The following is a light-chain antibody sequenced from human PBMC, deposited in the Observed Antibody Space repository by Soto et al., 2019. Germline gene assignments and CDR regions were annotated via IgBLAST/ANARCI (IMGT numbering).Light chain of an antibody. CDR1: QSVANN. J-gene: IGKJ1*01. V-gene: IGKV3-15*01. CDR3: QQHNNWPPWT. Sequence: EIVLTQSPATLSVSPGDIASLSCRASQSVANNVAWYQQRPGQAPRLLIYRASTRATGIPARFSGSGYGREFILTISSLQAEDVAVYHCQQHNNWPPWTFGQGTKVDIK. CDR2: RAS.